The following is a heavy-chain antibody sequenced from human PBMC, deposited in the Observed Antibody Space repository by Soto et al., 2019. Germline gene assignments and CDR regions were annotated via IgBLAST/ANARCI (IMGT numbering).Heavy chain of an antibody. D-gene: IGHD3-9*01. Sequence: GGSLRLSCAASGFAFISYSINFCRQAPLKGLEWVSSISSSSSYIYYADSVKGRFTISRDNAKNSLYLQMNSLRAEDTAVYYCATKTPAIAFDIWGQGTMVTVSS. CDR3: ATKTPAIAFDI. CDR2: ISSSSSYI. V-gene: IGHV3-21*01. J-gene: IGHJ3*02. CDR1: GFAFISYS.